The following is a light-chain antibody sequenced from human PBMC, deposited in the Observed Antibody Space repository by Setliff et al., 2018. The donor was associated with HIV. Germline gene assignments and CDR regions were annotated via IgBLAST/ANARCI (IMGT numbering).Light chain of an antibody. J-gene: IGLJ1*01. CDR3: SSFTNSRTYV. CDR1: SSDIGDYNY. V-gene: IGLV2-14*01. Sequence: QSVLTQPASVSGSPGQSITISCAGTSSDIGDYNYVSWYQQYPGKVPKLMIYEVSYRPSGVSNLSSGSKSGNTASLTISGLQAEDEADYFCSSFTNSRTYVFGTGTKVT. CDR2: EVS.